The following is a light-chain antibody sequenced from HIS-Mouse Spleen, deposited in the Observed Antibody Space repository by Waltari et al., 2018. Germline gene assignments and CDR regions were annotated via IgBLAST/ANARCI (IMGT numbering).Light chain of an antibody. J-gene: IGKJ2*01. V-gene: IGKV1-5*03. Sequence: DIQMTQSPSTLSASVGDRVTITCRASQSISSWLAWYQQKPGKAPKLLVYKASSLESGVPSRWSGSGAGTEFTLTISSLQPDDFATYYCQQYNSYPYTFGQGTKLEIK. CDR1: QSISSW. CDR2: KAS. CDR3: QQYNSYPYT.